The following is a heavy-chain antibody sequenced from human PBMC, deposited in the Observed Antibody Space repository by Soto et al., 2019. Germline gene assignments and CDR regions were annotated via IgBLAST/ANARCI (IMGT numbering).Heavy chain of an antibody. V-gene: IGHV3-13*04. D-gene: IGHD1-1*01. Sequence: EVQLVESGGGLVQPGGSLRLSCAASGFTFSTYDMYWVRQPTGKGLEWVSSIGTAGDTYYPGSVKGRFTISRENAKSSLYLQMNSLRVGDTAVSYCARDRREPYDYGLDVWVQGTRVTVS. CDR2: IGTAGDT. J-gene: IGHJ6*02. CDR1: GFTFSTYD. CDR3: ARDRREPYDYGLDV.